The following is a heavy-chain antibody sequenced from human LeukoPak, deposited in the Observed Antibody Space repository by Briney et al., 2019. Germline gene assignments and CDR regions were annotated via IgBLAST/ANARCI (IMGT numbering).Heavy chain of an antibody. D-gene: IGHD2-2*01. Sequence: PSETLSLTCTVSGGSISSSSYYWGWIRQPPGKGLEWIGSIYYSGSTYYNPSLKSRVTISVDTSKNQFSLKLSSVTAADTAVYYCARATGDIVVVPAEYYFDYWGQGTLVTVSS. CDR2: IYYSGST. CDR3: ARATGDIVVVPAEYYFDY. J-gene: IGHJ4*02. V-gene: IGHV4-39*07. CDR1: GGSISSSSYY.